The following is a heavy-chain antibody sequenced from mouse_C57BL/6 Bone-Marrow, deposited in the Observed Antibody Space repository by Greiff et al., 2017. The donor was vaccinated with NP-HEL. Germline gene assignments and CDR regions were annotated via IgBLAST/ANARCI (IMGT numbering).Heavy chain of an antibody. D-gene: IGHD2-4*01. Sequence: QVQLQQPGAELVKPGASVKVSCKASGYTFTRYWMHWVKQRPGQGLEWIGRIHPSDSDTNYNQKFKGKATLTVDKSSSTAYMQLSSLTSEDAAVYYCAINCDYDDWFAYWGQGTLVTVSA. CDR3: AINCDYDDWFAY. CDR1: GYTFTRYW. J-gene: IGHJ3*01. CDR2: IHPSDSDT. V-gene: IGHV1-74*01.